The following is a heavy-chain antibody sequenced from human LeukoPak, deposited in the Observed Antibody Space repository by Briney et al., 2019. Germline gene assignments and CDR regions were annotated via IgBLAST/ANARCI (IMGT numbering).Heavy chain of an antibody. CDR2: ISAYNGNT. CDR3: ARAALGRDGYSNKDYSDY. CDR1: GYTFTSYG. D-gene: IGHD5-24*01. Sequence: ASVKVSCKASGYTFTSYGISWVRQAPGQGLDWMGWISAYNGNTNYAQKLQGRVTMTTDTSTSTDYMELRSLRSDDTAVYYCARAALGRDGYSNKDYSDYWGQGTLVTVSS. J-gene: IGHJ4*02. V-gene: IGHV1-18*01.